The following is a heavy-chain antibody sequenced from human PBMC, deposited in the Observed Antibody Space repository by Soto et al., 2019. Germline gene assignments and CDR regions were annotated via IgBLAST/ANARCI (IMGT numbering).Heavy chain of an antibody. J-gene: IGHJ4*02. Sequence: ASVKVSCKASGYTFTSYGISWVRQATGQGLEWMGWMNPNSGNAGYAQKFQGRVTMTRNTSISTAYMELSSLRSEDTAVYYCARGLDSSGWYGGGHWVYWGQGTLVTVSS. CDR3: ARGLDSSGWYGGGHWVY. V-gene: IGHV1-8*02. CDR1: GYTFTSYG. CDR2: MNPNSGNA. D-gene: IGHD6-19*01.